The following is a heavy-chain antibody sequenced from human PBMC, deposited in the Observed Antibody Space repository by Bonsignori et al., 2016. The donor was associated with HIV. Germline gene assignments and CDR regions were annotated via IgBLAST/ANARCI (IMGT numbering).Heavy chain of an antibody. Sequence: ASVKVSCKASGYTFTSYDINWVRQATGQGLEWMGWMNPNSGNTGYAQKFQGRVTMTRNTSISTAYMELSSLRSEDTAVYYCARVLGVGATIRAHFIRYWGQGTLVTVSS. CDR2: MNPNSGNT. V-gene: IGHV1-8*01. CDR1: GYTFTSYD. CDR3: ARVLGVGATIRAHFIRY. D-gene: IGHD1-26*01. J-gene: IGHJ4*02.